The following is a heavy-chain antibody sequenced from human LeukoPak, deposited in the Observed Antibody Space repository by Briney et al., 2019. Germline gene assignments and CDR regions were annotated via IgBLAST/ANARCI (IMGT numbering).Heavy chain of an antibody. CDR3: VRGVVRGYYDSSGYYCFY. J-gene: IGHJ4*02. CDR2: ISSSSSYI. Sequence: KSGGSLRLSCAASGFTFSSYSMNWVRQAPGKGLEWVSSISSSSSYIYYADSVKGRFTISRDNAKNSLYLQMNSLRAEDTAVYYCVRGVVRGYYDSSGYYCFYWGQGTLVTVSS. CDR1: GFTFSSYS. D-gene: IGHD3-22*01. V-gene: IGHV3-21*01.